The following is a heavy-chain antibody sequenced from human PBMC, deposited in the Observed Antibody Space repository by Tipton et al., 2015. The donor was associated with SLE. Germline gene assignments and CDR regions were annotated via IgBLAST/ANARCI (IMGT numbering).Heavy chain of an antibody. CDR2: ISDSGGSK. CDR3: ARGLCSGGSCYSGTPFFDY. CDR1: GFTFVSYS. J-gene: IGHJ4*02. Sequence: SLRLSCTASGFTFVSYSMSWVRQAPGKGLEWVAGISDSGGSKYYANSVKGRFTISRDNAKNSLYLQMNSLRAEDTAVYYCARGLCSGGSCYSGTPFFDYWGQGTLVTVSS. V-gene: IGHV3-23*01. D-gene: IGHD2-15*01.